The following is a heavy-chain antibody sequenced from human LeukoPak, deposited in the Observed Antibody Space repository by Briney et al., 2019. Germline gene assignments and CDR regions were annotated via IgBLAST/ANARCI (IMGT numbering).Heavy chain of an antibody. Sequence: SETLSLTCTVSGGSISSSSYYWGWIRQPPGKGLEWIGSIYYSGRTYYNPSLKSRVTISVDTSKNQFSLKLSSVTAADTAVYYCARQYSDILTGYHRGELYWYFDLWGRGTLVTVSS. D-gene: IGHD3-9*01. CDR2: IYYSGRT. CDR1: GGSISSSSYY. J-gene: IGHJ2*01. CDR3: ARQYSDILTGYHRGELYWYFDL. V-gene: IGHV4-39*01.